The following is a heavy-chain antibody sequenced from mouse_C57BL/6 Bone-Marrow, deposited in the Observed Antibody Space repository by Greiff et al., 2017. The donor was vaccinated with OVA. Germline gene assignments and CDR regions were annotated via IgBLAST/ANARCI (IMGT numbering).Heavy chain of an antibody. CDR2: IYPGNSGT. CDR1: GYTFTSYW. CDR3: TRKNRDYAIDY. Sequence: DVQLVESGTVLAWPGASVKMSCKTSGYTFTSYWMHWVKQRPGQGLEWIGAIYPGNSGTSYNQKFKGKAKLTADKSASTAYMELSSLTIEYAAVYYCTRKNRDYAIDYWGQGTSVTVSS. V-gene: IGHV1-5*01. J-gene: IGHJ4*01. D-gene: IGHD2-14*01.